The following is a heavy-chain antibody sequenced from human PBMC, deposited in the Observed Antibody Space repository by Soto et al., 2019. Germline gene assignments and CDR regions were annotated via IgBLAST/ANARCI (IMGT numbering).Heavy chain of an antibody. CDR2: IIPIFGTA. Sequence: QVQLVQSGAEVKKPGSSVKVSCKASGGTFSSYAISWVRQAPGQGLEWMGGIIPIFGTANYAQKFQGRVTITADESTSTGCRELRILGSEDTAVYYRAREVVGEVRRYGHFDYWGQGALVTVAA. D-gene: IGHD3-10*01. CDR1: GGTFSSYA. V-gene: IGHV1-69*12. J-gene: IGHJ4*02. CDR3: AREVVGEVRRYGHFDY.